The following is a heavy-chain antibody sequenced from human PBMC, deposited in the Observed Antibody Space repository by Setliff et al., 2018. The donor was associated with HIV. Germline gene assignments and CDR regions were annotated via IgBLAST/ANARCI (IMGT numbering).Heavy chain of an antibody. V-gene: IGHV4-4*07. D-gene: IGHD3-22*01. CDR2: IYSTGDT. CDR3: ARVRLTMIMMVDYFDQ. J-gene: IGHJ4*02. Sequence: PSETLSLTCSVSGGSISNFYRSWIRQPPGKGLEWVGHIYSTGDTNYNPSLKSRVTLSADASKNQLSLSLTSVTAADTAVYYCARVRLTMIMMVDYFDQWGQGTLVTVSS. CDR1: GGSISNFY.